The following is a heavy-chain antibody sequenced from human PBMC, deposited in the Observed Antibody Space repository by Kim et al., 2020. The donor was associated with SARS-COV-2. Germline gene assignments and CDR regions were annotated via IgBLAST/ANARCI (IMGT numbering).Heavy chain of an antibody. CDR2: ISYDGSNK. V-gene: IGHV3-30*18. CDR1: GFTFSSYG. CDR3: AKIAAAVREGWDYIEY. Sequence: GGSLRLSCAASGFTFSSYGMHWVRQAPGKGLEWVAVISYDGSNKYYADSVKGRFTISRDNSKNTLYLQMNSLRAEDTAVYYCAKIAAAVREGWDYIEYWCQGTLVTVSS. J-gene: IGHJ4*02. D-gene: IGHD6-13*01.